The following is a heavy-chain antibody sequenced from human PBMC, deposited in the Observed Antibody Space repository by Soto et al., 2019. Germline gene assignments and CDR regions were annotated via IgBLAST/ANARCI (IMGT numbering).Heavy chain of an antibody. CDR2: IYHSGST. V-gene: IGHV4-4*02. CDR1: SGSISSSNW. CDR3: ARARLGGSGSYNWFDP. J-gene: IGHJ5*02. Sequence: SETLSLTCAVSSGSISSSNWWSWVRQPPGKGLEWIGEIYHSGSTNYNPSLKSRVTISVDKSKNQFSLKLSSVTAADTAVYYCARARLGGSGSYNWFDPWGQGTLVTVSS. D-gene: IGHD3-10*01.